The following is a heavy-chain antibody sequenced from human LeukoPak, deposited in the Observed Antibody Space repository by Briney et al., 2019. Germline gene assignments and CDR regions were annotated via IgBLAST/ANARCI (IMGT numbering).Heavy chain of an antibody. D-gene: IGHD6-13*01. CDR3: ARVRNIAAAGPLI. V-gene: IGHV3-74*01. J-gene: IGHJ3*02. Sequence: GGSLRLSCAASGFTFSSYSMHWVRQAPGKGLVWVSRINSDGSSTSYADSVKGRFTISRDSSKNTLYLQMNSLRAEDTAVYYCARVRNIAAAGPLIWGQGTMVTVSS. CDR2: INSDGSST. CDR1: GFTFSSYS.